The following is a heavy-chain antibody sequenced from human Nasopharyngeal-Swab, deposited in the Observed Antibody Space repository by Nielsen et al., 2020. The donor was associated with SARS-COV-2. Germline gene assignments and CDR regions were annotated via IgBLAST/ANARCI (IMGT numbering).Heavy chain of an antibody. Sequence: LSLTCAASGFTFSDYYMSWIRQAPGKGLEWVSYISSSGSTIYYADSVKGRFTISRDNAKSSLYLQMNSLRAEDTAVYYCSSVGWYYYYYGMDVWGQGTTVTVSS. CDR3: SSVGWYYYYYGMDV. CDR1: GFTFSDYY. D-gene: IGHD6-19*01. V-gene: IGHV3-11*04. CDR2: ISSSGSTI. J-gene: IGHJ6*02.